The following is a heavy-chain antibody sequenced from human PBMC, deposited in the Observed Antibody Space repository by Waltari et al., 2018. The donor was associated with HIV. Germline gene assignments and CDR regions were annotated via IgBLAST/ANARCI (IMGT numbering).Heavy chain of an antibody. J-gene: IGHJ4*02. CDR3: ARGSTAEYLDF. V-gene: IGHV4-61*02. Sequence: QVQLQESGPGLVHPSQTLSLTCSVSGGSLPSANYFWNWIRPAAGKEPEGIGSIYNSGSTNYDPSLKSRVTMSVDTSKNHFSLKLASLSASDTAVYYCARGSTAEYLDFWGPGAQITVSS. CDR2: IYNSGST. D-gene: IGHD3-10*01. CDR1: GGSLPSANYF.